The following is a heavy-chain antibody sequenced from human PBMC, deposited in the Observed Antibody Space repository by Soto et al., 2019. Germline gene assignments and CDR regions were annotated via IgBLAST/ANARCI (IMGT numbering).Heavy chain of an antibody. CDR2: IWSDGSNK. V-gene: IGHV3-33*01. CDR1: GFTFSNYA. D-gene: IGHD5-12*01. Sequence: GGSLRLSCAASGFTFSNYAMHWVRQAPGKWLEWVAVIWSDGSNKYYADSVKGRFTISRDNSTNTLYLQVNSLRAEDTAVYYCARDPRDGYDYWGQGTLVTVPQ. J-gene: IGHJ4*02. CDR3: ARDPRDGYDY.